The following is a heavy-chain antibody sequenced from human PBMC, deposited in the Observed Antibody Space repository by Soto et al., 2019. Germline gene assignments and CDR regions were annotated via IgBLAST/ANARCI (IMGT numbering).Heavy chain of an antibody. J-gene: IGHJ3*02. V-gene: IGHV4-4*07. CDR2: IYTSGST. Sequence: PSETLSLTCTVSGGSISSYYWSWIRQPAGKGLGWIGCIYTSGSTNYNPSLKSRVTMSVDTSKNQFSLRLSSVTAADTVFYYCASPTLSASDIWGQGTMVT. CDR1: GGSISSYY. CDR3: ASPTLSASDI.